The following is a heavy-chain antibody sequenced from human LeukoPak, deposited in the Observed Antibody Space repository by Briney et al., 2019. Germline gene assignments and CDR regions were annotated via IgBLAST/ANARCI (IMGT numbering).Heavy chain of an antibody. D-gene: IGHD5-24*01. CDR3: AKDRLRWLLRSLDY. CDR2: MSGSGGST. CDR1: GFTFSSYA. Sequence: GGSLRLSCAASGFTFSSYAMRWVREAPGKGLEWVSAMSGSGGSTYYADSVKGRFTISRDNSKNTLYLQMNSLRAEDTAVYYCAKDRLRWLLRSLDYWGQGTLVTVSS. V-gene: IGHV3-23*01. J-gene: IGHJ4*02.